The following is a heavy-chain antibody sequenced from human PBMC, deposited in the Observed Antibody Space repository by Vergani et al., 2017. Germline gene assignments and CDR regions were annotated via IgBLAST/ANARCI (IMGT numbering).Heavy chain of an antibody. D-gene: IGHD3-10*01. Sequence: QVQLVESGGGVVQPGRSLRRSCAASGFTFSSYGMHWVRQAPGKGLEWVAVIWYDGSNKYYADSVKGRFTISRDNSKNTLYLQMNSLRAEDTAVYYCAKASVHRVTSGPTYYYYYGMDVWGQGTTVTVSS. J-gene: IGHJ6*02. CDR2: IWYDGSNK. V-gene: IGHV3-33*06. CDR3: AKASVHRVTSGPTYYYYYGMDV. CDR1: GFTFSSYG.